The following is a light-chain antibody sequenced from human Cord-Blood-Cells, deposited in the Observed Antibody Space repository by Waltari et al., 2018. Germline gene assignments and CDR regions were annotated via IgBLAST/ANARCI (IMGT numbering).Light chain of an antibody. Sequence: QSALTQPPSASGSPGQAVTISCTGTSSSVGGSNSVSWYQQHPGKAPKLMIYEVSKRPSGVPDRFSGSKSGNTASLTVSGLQAEDEADYYCSSYAGSNNVFGTGTKVTVL. J-gene: IGLJ1*01. V-gene: IGLV2-8*01. CDR1: SSSVGGSNS. CDR2: EVS. CDR3: SSYAGSNNV.